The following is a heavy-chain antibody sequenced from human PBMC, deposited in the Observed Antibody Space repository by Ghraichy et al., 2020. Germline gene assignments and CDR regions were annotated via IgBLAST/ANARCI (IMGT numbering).Heavy chain of an antibody. Sequence: SETLSLTCIVSGGSINNGSFYWSWIRQPAGKGLEWIGRIYFSGNTNYNPALKSRATLSVDTSKNQFSLKQSPVTGADTAVYYCAKETPKRYSGRVYLLMDVWGQGTTVTVSS. D-gene: IGHD6-13*01. J-gene: IGHJ6*02. CDR1: GGSINNGSFY. V-gene: IGHV4-61*02. CDR3: AKETPKRYSGRVYLLMDV. CDR2: IYFSGNT.